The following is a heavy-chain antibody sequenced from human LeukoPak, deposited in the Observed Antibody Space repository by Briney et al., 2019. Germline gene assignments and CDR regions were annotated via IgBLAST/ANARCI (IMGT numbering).Heavy chain of an antibody. Sequence: GGSLRLSCAASGFTFSNYWMGWVRQAPGKRPEWVANMNIDGSEKYYADSVKGRFTISRDNARNSVYLQMNSLRVEDTALYYCARDPVEWELLLDCWGQGTLVTVSS. CDR1: GFTFSNYW. CDR2: MNIDGSEK. CDR3: ARDPVEWELLLDC. D-gene: IGHD1-26*01. J-gene: IGHJ4*02. V-gene: IGHV3-7*01.